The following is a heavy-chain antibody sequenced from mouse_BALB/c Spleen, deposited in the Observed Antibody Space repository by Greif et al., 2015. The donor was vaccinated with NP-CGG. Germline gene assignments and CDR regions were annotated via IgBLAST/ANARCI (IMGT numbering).Heavy chain of an antibody. CDR1: GYAFSSSW. CDR3: ARPHYYGYYFDY. V-gene: IGHV1-82*01. D-gene: IGHD1-2*01. Sequence: VQLQESGPELVKPGASVKISCKASGYAFSSSWMNWVKQRPGQGLEWIGRIYPGDGDTNYNGKFKGKATLTADKSSSTAYMQLSSLTSVDSAVYFCARPHYYGYYFDYWGQGTTLTVSS. J-gene: IGHJ2*01. CDR2: IYPGDGDT.